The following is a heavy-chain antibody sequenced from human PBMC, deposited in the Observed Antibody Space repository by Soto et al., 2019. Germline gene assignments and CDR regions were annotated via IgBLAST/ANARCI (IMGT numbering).Heavy chain of an antibody. D-gene: IGHD3-3*01. CDR2: ISGSGFST. CDR1: GFTFNTYA. V-gene: IGHV3-23*01. J-gene: IGHJ4*03. CDR3: DTFNFGRPFDT. Sequence: PGGSLRLSCAASGFTFNTYAMSWVRQAPGQGLEWVSAISGSGFSTYYADSVKGRFSISSDSSKNTLFLQMNSLRADDTAVYFCDTFNFGRPFDTWGQGTMVTVSS.